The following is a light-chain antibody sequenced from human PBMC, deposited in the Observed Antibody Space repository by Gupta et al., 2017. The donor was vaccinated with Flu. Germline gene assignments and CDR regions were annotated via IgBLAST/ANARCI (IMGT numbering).Light chain of an antibody. Sequence: KVTISCSGGTSNIGNNHFSWYQQLPGTAPKLLIYDNNQRPSGIPDRFSGSTSGTSATLAIPGLQTGDEADYYCEAWDSSLSAGFFGGGTKLTVL. CDR1: TSNIGNNH. CDR3: EAWDSSLSAGF. CDR2: DNN. V-gene: IGLV1-51*01. J-gene: IGLJ2*01.